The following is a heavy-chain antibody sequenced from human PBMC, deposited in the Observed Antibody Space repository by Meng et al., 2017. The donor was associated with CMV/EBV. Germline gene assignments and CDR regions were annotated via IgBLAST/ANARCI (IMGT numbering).Heavy chain of an antibody. J-gene: IGHJ3*02. CDR1: GGSISSYY. Sequence: LSCTVSGGSISSYYWSWIRQPPGKGLEWIGYIYYSGSTNYNPSLKSRVTISVDTSKNQFSLKLSSVTAADTAVYYCARGVPAAYDAFDIWGQGTMVTVSS. V-gene: IGHV4-59*01. CDR2: IYYSGST. CDR3: ARGVPAAYDAFDI. D-gene: IGHD2-2*01.